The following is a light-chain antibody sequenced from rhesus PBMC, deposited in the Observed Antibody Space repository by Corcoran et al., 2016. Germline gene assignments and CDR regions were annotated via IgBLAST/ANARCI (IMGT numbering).Light chain of an antibody. Sequence: DIVMTQTPLSLPVTPGEPASISCRSSQSLLHSTGETYLDWYLQKPVQSPRLLIYKVTNRESGVPDRYSCSGSGTDCTLKISRVEAEDVGVYYCMQSTKAPYSFGQGTKGEIK. J-gene: IGKJ2*01. CDR2: KVT. V-gene: IGKV2S2*01. CDR1: QSLLHSTGETY. CDR3: MQSTKAPYS.